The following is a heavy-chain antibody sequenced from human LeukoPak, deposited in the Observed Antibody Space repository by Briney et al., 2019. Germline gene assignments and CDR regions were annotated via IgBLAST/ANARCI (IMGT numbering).Heavy chain of an antibody. D-gene: IGHD4-4*01. J-gene: IGHJ4*02. CDR1: RGSTSGFY. Sequence: PSETLSLTCTVSRGSTSGFYWSWIRQPAGRGLEWIGRIFPSGISDFNPSLQSRVTMSIDTSKNQFSLRLSSVSAADTAIYYCARGSQSLDYWGQGTLVIASS. CDR2: IFPSGIS. CDR3: ARGSQSLDY. V-gene: IGHV4-4*07.